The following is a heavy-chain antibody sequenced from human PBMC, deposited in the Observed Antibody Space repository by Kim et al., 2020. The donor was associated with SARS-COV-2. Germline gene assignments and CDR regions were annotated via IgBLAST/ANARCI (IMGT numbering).Heavy chain of an antibody. J-gene: IGHJ6*02. CDR3: ASEQGSSGYYFPYYGMDV. Sequence: GGSLRLSCAASGFTFSSYAMHWVRQAPGKGPEWVAVISYDGSNKYYADSVKGRFTISRDNSKNTLYLQMNSLRAEDTAVYYCASEQGSSGYYFPYYGMDVWGQGTTVTVSS. CDR1: GFTFSSYA. V-gene: IGHV3-30-3*01. D-gene: IGHD3-22*01. CDR2: ISYDGSNK.